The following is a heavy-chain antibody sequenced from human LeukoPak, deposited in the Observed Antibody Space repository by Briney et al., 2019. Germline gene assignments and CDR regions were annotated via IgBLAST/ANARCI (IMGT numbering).Heavy chain of an antibody. V-gene: IGHV2-70*04. CDR2: IDWDDDK. CDR3: ARSASIVATMGLDY. D-gene: IGHD5-12*01. CDR1: GFSLSTSGMR. J-gene: IGHJ4*02. Sequence: ESGPTLVNPTQTLTLTCTFSGFSLSTSGMRVSWIRQPPGKALEWLARIDWDDDKFYSTSLKTRLTISKDTSKNQVVLTMTNMDPVDTATYYCARSASIVATMGLDYWGQGTLVTASS.